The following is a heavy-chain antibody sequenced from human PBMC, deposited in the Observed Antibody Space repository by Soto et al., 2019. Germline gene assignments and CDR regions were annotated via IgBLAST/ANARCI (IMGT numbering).Heavy chain of an antibody. J-gene: IGHJ4*02. V-gene: IGHV3-7*04. D-gene: IGHD1-26*01. CDR2: INQDGSEK. Sequence: EVQLVESGGGLVQPGGSLRLSCAASGFTFSSYWMSWVRQAPGKGLEWVANINQDGSEKYSVDSVKGRFTISRDNAKNSLYLQMNSLRAEDTAVYYCGRDLRYCYSGSYSYDYWGQGTLVTVSS. CDR1: GFTFSSYW. CDR3: GRDLRYCYSGSYSYDY.